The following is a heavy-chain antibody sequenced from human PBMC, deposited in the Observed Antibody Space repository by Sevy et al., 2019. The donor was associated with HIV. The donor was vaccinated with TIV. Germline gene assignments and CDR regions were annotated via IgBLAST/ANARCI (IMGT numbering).Heavy chain of an antibody. CDR1: GYTLTKLS. V-gene: IGHV1-24*01. CDR3: TTVGLRYYSGSSSYQGDWFDP. Sequence: ASVKVSCKVSGYTLTKLSIHWVRQAPGKGLELMGEFAPQYGETIYAQRFQGRLTMTEDTSPDTAFMELSSLTSEDTAIYYCTTVGLRYYSGSSSYQGDWFDPWGQGTLVTVSS. CDR2: FAPQYGET. J-gene: IGHJ5*02. D-gene: IGHD2-15*01.